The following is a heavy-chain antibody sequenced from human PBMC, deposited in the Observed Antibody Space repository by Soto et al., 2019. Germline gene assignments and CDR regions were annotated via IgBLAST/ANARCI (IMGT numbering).Heavy chain of an antibody. J-gene: IGHJ4*02. CDR3: ARSPQEVVPPNFDY. Sequence: QVQLQESGPGLVKPSQTLSLTCTVSGVSISRGGDYWGWVRQPPGKGLEWIGYMYYSGSLYFNPSMRSRLTMSADTSANQFSLKLSSVTAADTAVYYCARSPQEVVPPNFDYWGQGTLVTVSS. CDR2: MYYSGSL. D-gene: IGHD2-21*01. V-gene: IGHV4-30-4*01. CDR1: GVSISRGGDY.